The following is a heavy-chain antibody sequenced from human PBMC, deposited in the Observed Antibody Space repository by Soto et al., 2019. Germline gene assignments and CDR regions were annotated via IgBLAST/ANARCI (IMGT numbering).Heavy chain of an antibody. V-gene: IGHV3-23*01. CDR1: GFTFSSYA. J-gene: IGHJ5*02. Sequence: GGSLRLSCAASGFTFSSYAMSWVRQAPGKGLEWVSDISGSGGSTYYADSVKGRFTISRDNSKNTLYLQMNSLRAEDRAVYYCAKDRPRAPNYDSSGTWGQGTLVTVSS. CDR2: ISGSGGST. D-gene: IGHD3-22*01. CDR3: AKDRPRAPNYDSSGT.